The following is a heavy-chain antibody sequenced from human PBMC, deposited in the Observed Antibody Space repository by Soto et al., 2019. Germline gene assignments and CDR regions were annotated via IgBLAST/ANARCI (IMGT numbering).Heavy chain of an antibody. V-gene: IGHV4-39*01. CDR3: ARRQYYGSGSRYYYGMDV. CDR2: IYYSGST. Sequence: SETLSLTCTVSGGSINSGDYYWGWIRQPPGKGLEWIGSIYYSGSTYYNPSLKSRVTVSVDTSKNQFSLKLSSVTAADTAVYYCARRQYYGSGSRYYYGMDVWGQGTTVTV. J-gene: IGHJ6*02. CDR1: GGSINSGDYY. D-gene: IGHD3-10*01.